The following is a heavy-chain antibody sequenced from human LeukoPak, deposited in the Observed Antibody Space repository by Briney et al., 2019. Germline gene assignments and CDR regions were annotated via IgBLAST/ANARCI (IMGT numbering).Heavy chain of an antibody. CDR3: ARDHSRGPWGSYGYHYYYYMDV. Sequence: PGGSLRLSCAASGFTFSNFAMSWVRQAPGKGLEWVSSISSSSSYIYYADSVKGRFTISRDNAKNSLYLQMNSLRAEDTAVYYCARDHSRGPWGSYGYHYYYYMDVWGKGTTVTVSS. CDR2: ISSSSSYI. D-gene: IGHD5-18*01. J-gene: IGHJ6*03. CDR1: GFTFSNFA. V-gene: IGHV3-21*01.